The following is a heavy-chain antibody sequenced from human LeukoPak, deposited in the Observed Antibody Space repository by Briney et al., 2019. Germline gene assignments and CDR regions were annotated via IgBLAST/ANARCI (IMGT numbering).Heavy chain of an antibody. D-gene: IGHD3-3*01. Sequence: GGSLRLSCAASGFTFSNYAVSWVRQAPGKGLEWVSGISGTGAGTYYADSVKGRFTISRDNSKNTLYLQMNSLRAEDTAVYYCAKEAWSGSISRLDYWGQGTLVTVSS. CDR2: ISGTGAGT. CDR1: GFTFSNYA. J-gene: IGHJ4*02. CDR3: AKEAWSGSISRLDY. V-gene: IGHV3-23*01.